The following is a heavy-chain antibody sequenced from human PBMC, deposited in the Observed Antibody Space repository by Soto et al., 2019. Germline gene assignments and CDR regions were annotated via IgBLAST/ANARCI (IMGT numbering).Heavy chain of an antibody. J-gene: IGHJ6*02. V-gene: IGHV1-69*13. CDR3: ARDFSSSWYRGYCYYGMDV. D-gene: IGHD6-13*01. CDR1: GGTFSSYA. Sequence: ASVKVSCKASGGTFSSYAISWVRQAPGQGLEWMGGIIPIFGTANYAQKFQGRVTITADESTSTAYMELSSLRSEDTAVYYCARDFSSSWYRGYCYYGMDVWGQGTTVTVSS. CDR2: IIPIFGTA.